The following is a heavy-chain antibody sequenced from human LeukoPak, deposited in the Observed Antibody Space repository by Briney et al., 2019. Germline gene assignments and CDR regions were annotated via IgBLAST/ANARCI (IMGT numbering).Heavy chain of an antibody. CDR2: TYYRSTWYN. Sequence: SQTLSLTCAISGDSVASNSVTGNWIRHSPSRGLEWLGRTYYRSTWYNDYAVSVRGRITVNPDTSKNQFSLHLNSVTPEDTAVYYCARRLTQYDCFDPWGQGILVTVSS. D-gene: IGHD2-2*01. CDR1: GDSVASNSVT. J-gene: IGHJ5*02. CDR3: ARRLTQYDCFDP. V-gene: IGHV6-1*01.